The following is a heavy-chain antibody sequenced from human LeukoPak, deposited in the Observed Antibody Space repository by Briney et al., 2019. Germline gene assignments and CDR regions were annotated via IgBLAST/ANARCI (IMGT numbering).Heavy chain of an antibody. Sequence: SETLSLTCAVSGGSISSGGYSWSWIRQPPGKGLEWIGYIQHSGSTYYNPSLKSRVTISVDRSKNQFSLNLTSVTAADTAIYYCARRDYGMDVWGKGTTVTVSS. V-gene: IGHV4-30-2*01. CDR2: IQHSGST. CDR1: GGSISSGGYS. CDR3: ARRDYGMDV. J-gene: IGHJ6*04.